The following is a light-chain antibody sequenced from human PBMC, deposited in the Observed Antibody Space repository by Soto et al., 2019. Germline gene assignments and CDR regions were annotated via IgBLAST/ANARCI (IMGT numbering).Light chain of an antibody. Sequence: QPVLTQPPSVSAAPGQKVTISCSGGGSNIGNNYVSWYQQLPGTAPKLLIYDNNRRPSGIPDRFSGSKSGTSATLGITGLQTGDEADYYCGTWDNSLSAYVFGTGTKVTVL. V-gene: IGLV1-51*01. CDR1: GSNIGNNY. CDR3: GTWDNSLSAYV. CDR2: DNN. J-gene: IGLJ1*01.